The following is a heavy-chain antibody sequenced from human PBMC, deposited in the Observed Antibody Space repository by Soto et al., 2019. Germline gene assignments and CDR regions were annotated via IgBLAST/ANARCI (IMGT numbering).Heavy chain of an antibody. CDR3: ATSSSGTSDAFDI. V-gene: IGHV3-23*01. Sequence: GGSLRLSCAASGFTFSSYAMSWVRQAPGKGLEWVSAISGSGGSTYYADSVKGRFTISRDNSKSTLYLQMNSLRAEDTAVYYCATSSSGTSDAFDIWGQGTMVTVSS. J-gene: IGHJ3*02. D-gene: IGHD1-1*01. CDR2: ISGSGGST. CDR1: GFTFSSYA.